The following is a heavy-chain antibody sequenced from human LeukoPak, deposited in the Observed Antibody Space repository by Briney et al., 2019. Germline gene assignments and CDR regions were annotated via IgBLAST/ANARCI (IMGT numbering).Heavy chain of an antibody. V-gene: IGHV3-23*01. CDR2: INPSSGNT. Sequence: GGSLRLSYAASGFTLTKYAMSWVRQAPGKGLEWVSSINPSSGNTYYADSVKGRFTISGDNSKNTLYLQMNSPRAEDTAVYYCAKRKYHENWYFDLWGRGTLVTVSS. CDR1: GFTLTKYA. CDR3: AKRKYHENWYFDL. J-gene: IGHJ2*01. D-gene: IGHD2-2*01.